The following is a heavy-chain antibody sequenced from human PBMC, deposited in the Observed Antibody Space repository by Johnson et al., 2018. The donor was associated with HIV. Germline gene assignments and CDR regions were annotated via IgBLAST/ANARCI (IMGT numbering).Heavy chain of an antibody. CDR3: AKDLSSSSWYLAGAFDI. CDR1: GFTFSSYW. D-gene: IGHD6-13*01. CDR2: ISWNSGSI. V-gene: IGHV3-9*01. Sequence: VQLVESGGGLVQPGGSLRLSCAASGFTFSSYWMSWVRQAPGKGLEWVSGISWNSGSIGYADSVKGRFTISRDNAKNSLYLQMNSLRAEDTALYYCAKDLSSSSWYLAGAFDIWGQGTMVTVSS. J-gene: IGHJ3*02.